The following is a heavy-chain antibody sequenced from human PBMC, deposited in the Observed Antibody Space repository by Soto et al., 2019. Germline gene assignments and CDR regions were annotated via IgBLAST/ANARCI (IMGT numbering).Heavy chain of an antibody. J-gene: IGHJ4*02. CDR2: IWYDGSNK. CDR3: ARDRDSSGWTPTAY. D-gene: IGHD6-19*01. Sequence: GGSLRLSCAASGFTFSSYGIHWVRQAPGKGLEWVAVIWYDGSNKYYTDSVKGRFTISRDNSKNTVFLQMNSLRAEDTAVYYCARDRDSSGWTPTAYWGQGTLVTV. CDR1: GFTFSSYG. V-gene: IGHV3-33*01.